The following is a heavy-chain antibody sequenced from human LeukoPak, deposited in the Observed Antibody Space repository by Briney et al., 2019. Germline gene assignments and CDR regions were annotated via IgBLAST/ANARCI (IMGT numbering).Heavy chain of an antibody. CDR2: INAYNGNT. D-gene: IGHD3/OR15-3a*01. J-gene: IGHJ6*02. V-gene: IGHV1-18*01. CDR3: ARRDWRRYYYGMDV. Sequence: ASVKVSCEASGYTFTSYDMNWVRQAPGQGLEWMGWINAYNGNTNYAQKLQGRVTMTTDTSTSTAYMELRSLRSDDTAVYYCARRDWRRYYYGMDVWGQGTTVTVSS. CDR1: GYTFTSYD.